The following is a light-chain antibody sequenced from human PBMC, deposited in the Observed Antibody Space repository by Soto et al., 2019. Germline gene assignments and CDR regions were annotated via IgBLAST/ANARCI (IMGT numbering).Light chain of an antibody. J-gene: IGKJ1*01. CDR3: QQYNNWPPT. V-gene: IGKV3-15*01. CDR2: GAS. CDR1: QSVSSN. Sequence: EIVMTQSPATLSVSPGERATISGMASQSVSSNFAWYQQKPGQAPRLLIYGASTRATGIPARFSGSGSGTEFTLTISSLQSEDFAVYYCQQYNNWPPTFGQGTKVDI.